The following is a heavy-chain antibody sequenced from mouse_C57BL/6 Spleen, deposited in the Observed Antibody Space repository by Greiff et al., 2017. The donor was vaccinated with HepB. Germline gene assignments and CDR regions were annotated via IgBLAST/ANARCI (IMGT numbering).Heavy chain of an antibody. V-gene: IGHV1-63*01. D-gene: IGHD1-1*02. J-gene: IGHJ1*03. Sequence: LVESGAELVRPGTSVKMSCKASGYTFTNYWIGWAKQRPGHGLEWIGDIYPGGGYTNYNEKFKGKATLTADKSSSTAYMQFSSLTSEDSAIYYCARKGGNGGYWYFDVWGTGTTVTVSS. CDR1: GYTFTNYW. CDR2: IYPGGGYT. CDR3: ARKGGNGGYWYFDV.